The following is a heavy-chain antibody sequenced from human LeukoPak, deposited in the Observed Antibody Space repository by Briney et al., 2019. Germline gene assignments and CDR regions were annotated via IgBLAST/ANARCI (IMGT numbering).Heavy chain of an antibody. CDR3: AREDSSSSRMAPRGRIDP. CDR2: IYHSGST. V-gene: IGHV4-38-2*02. Sequence: PSETLSLTCTVSGYSISSGYYWGWIRQPPGQGLEWIGSIYHSGSTYYNPSLKSRVTISVDTSKNQFSLKLSSVTAADTAVYYCAREDSSSSRMAPRGRIDPWGQGTLVTVSS. J-gene: IGHJ5*02. D-gene: IGHD6-6*01. CDR1: GYSISSGYY.